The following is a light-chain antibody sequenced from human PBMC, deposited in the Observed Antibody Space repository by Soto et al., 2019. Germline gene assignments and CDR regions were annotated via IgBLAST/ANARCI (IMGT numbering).Light chain of an antibody. J-gene: IGKJ3*01. CDR1: QDISSR. CDR2: KAS. V-gene: IGKV1-5*03. Sequence: DIQMTQSPSTLSASVGDRVTITCRASQDISSRLAWYQLKPGKAPKLLIYKASFLGSGVPSRFRGSGSGTEFTLAITSLQPDDFASYYCQQYHKWPPETFGPGTKVDIK. CDR3: QQYHKWPPET.